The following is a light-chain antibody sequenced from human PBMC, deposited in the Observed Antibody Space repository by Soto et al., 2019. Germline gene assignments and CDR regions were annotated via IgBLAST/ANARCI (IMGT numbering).Light chain of an antibody. V-gene: IGLV1-44*01. Sequence: QSVLTQPISASGTPGQRVTISCSGSSSDIGSYTVNWYQQLPGTAPKLLIYNFNRRPSGVPDRFSGSRSGTSASLAISGLQSDDEADYYCASWDDSMHGPVFGGGTKLTVL. CDR3: ASWDDSMHGPV. CDR1: SSDIGSYT. CDR2: NFN. J-gene: IGLJ3*02.